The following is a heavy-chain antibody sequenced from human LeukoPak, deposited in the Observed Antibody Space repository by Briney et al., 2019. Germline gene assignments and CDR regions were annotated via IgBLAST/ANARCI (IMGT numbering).Heavy chain of an antibody. CDR1: GLTFSNYA. D-gene: IGHD6-19*01. Sequence: SGGSLRLSCAASGLTFSNYAMSWVRQAPGKGLEWVSAISGSGDNTYYADSVKGRFTISRDNSKNTLYLQMNSLRADDTAVYYCAAQWLILGAFDIWGQGTMVTVSS. J-gene: IGHJ3*02. CDR2: ISGSGDNT. V-gene: IGHV3-23*01. CDR3: AAQWLILGAFDI.